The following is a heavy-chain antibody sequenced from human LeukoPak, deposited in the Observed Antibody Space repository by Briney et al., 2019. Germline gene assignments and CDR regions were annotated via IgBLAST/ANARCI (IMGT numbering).Heavy chain of an antibody. CDR2: IIPIFGTA. D-gene: IGHD3-22*01. CDR1: GGTFSSYA. CDR3: ARTYYYDSSGAPFDY. J-gene: IGHJ4*02. Sequence: ASVKVSCKASGGTFSSYAISWVRQAPGQGLEWMGGIIPIFGTANYAQKFQGRVTITADESTSTAYMELSSLRPEDTAVYYCARTYYYDSSGAPFDYWGQGTLVTVSS. V-gene: IGHV1-69*13.